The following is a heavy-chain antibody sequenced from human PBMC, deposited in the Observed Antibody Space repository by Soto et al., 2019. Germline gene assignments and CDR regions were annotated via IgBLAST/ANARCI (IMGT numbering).Heavy chain of an antibody. CDR3: ARDRDGYNYFDY. CDR2: TYYSGST. CDR1: GGSISSYY. J-gene: IGHJ4*02. D-gene: IGHD5-12*01. V-gene: IGHV4-59*01. Sequence: TSETLSLTCTVSGGSISSYYWSWIRQPPGKGLEWIGYTYYSGSTNYNPSLKSRVTISVDTSKNQFSLKLSSVTAADTAVYYCARDRDGYNYFDYWGQGALVTVSS.